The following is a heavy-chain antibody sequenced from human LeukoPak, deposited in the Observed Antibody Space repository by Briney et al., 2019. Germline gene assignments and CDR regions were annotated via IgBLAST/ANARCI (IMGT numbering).Heavy chain of an antibody. D-gene: IGHD5-24*01. V-gene: IGHV3-30*03. Sequence: PGGSLRLSCAASGFTFSSYGMHWVRQAPGKGLEWVAVIPYDGSNKYYADSVKGRFTISRDNSKNTLYLQMNSLRAEDTAVYYCARDVSDGYNYFYWGQGTLVTVSS. CDR1: GFTFSSYG. CDR3: ARDVSDGYNYFY. J-gene: IGHJ4*02. CDR2: IPYDGSNK.